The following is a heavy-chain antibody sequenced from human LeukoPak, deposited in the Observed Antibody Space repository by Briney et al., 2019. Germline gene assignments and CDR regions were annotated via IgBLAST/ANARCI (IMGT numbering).Heavy chain of an antibody. CDR2: IYSSGST. Sequence: PSETLSLTCTVSVGSISTYFWSWMRQRPGKGLEWIAYIYSSGSTTYNPSLRSRVTISVDTSKNQSSLKLNSVTVADTAVYYCARGGYLKTDWFDPWGQGTLVTVSS. CDR1: VGSISTYF. V-gene: IGHV4-59*01. J-gene: IGHJ5*02. D-gene: IGHD2-15*01. CDR3: ARGGYLKTDWFDP.